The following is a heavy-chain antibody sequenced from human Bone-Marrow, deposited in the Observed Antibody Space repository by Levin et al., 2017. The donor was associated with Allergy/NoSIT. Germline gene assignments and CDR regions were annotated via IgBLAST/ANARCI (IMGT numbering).Heavy chain of an antibody. D-gene: IGHD2-21*01. V-gene: IGHV1-18*01. CDR1: GYIFTTYS. CDR3: AREYPQNCASPTGPSPFDY. Sequence: GESLKISCKASGYIFTTYSIVWVRQAPGQGLEWLGWISAFNGNTRYAENLQGRVTVSTDTSTSTAYMELRGLRSDDTAVYYCAREYPQNCASPTGPSPFDYWGQGTLITVSS. CDR2: ISAFNGNT. J-gene: IGHJ4*02.